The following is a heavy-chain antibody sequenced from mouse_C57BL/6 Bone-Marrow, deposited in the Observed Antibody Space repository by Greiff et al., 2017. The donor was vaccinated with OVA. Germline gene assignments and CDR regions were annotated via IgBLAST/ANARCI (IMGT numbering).Heavy chain of an antibody. Sequence: QVQLKESGPGLVQPSQSLSITCTVSGFSLTSYGVHWVRQSPGKGLAWLGVIWRGGSTDYNAAFMSRLSITKDNSKSQVFFKMNSLQADDTAIYYCAKTPYYYGSSYWYFDVWGTGTTVTVSS. J-gene: IGHJ1*03. CDR2: IWRGGST. CDR1: GFSLTSYG. CDR3: AKTPYYYGSSYWYFDV. V-gene: IGHV2-5*01. D-gene: IGHD1-1*01.